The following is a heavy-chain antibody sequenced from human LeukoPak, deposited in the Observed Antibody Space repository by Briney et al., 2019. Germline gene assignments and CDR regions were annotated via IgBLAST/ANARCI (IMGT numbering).Heavy chain of an antibody. D-gene: IGHD1-1*01. Sequence: PGGSLRLSCEVSGFTFSNYWMMWVRQAPGKGLEWVASIDEDGSETNYVDSVTGRFTVSRDHAKNSLFPQMNSLRAEDTAVYYCVRYGRRANDQPFDVWGQGTMVTVSS. CDR1: GFTFSNYW. V-gene: IGHV3-7*01. CDR2: IDEDGSET. CDR3: VRYGRRANDQPFDV. J-gene: IGHJ3*01.